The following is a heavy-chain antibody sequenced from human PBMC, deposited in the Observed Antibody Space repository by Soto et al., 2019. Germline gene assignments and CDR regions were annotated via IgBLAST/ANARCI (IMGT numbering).Heavy chain of an antibody. J-gene: IGHJ3*02. Sequence: GASVKISCKASGYTFTGYYMHWVRQAPGQGLEWMGWINPNSGGTNYAQKFQGRVTMTRDTSISTAYMELSRLRSDDTAVYYCARATQYYGAFDIWGQGTMVTVS. D-gene: IGHD4-17*01. CDR1: GYTFTGYY. CDR2: INPNSGGT. V-gene: IGHV1-2*02. CDR3: ARATQYYGAFDI.